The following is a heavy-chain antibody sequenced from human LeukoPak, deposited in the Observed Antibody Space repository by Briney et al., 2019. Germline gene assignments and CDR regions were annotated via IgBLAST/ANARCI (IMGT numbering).Heavy chain of an antibody. Sequence: PGGSLRLSCAASGFTFSSYAMSWVRQAPGKGLEWVSAISGSGGSTYYADSVKGRFTISRDNSKNTLYLQMNSLRAEDTAVYYCAKSFGDLVGGDYLGDYWGQGTLVTVSS. CDR3: AKSFGDLVGGDYLGDY. CDR2: ISGSGGST. V-gene: IGHV3-23*01. CDR1: GFTFSSYA. J-gene: IGHJ4*02. D-gene: IGHD4-17*01.